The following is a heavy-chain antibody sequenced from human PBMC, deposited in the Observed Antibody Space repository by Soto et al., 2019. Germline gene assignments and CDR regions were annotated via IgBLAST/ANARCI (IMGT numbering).Heavy chain of an antibody. D-gene: IGHD2-15*01. J-gene: IGHJ6*02. CDR3: AKDRVVAAIRPYYYYGMDV. CDR2: ISYDGSNK. Sequence: GGSLRLSCAASGFTFSSYGMHWVRQAPGKGLEWVAVISYDGSNKYYADSVKGRFTISRDNSKNTLYLQMNSLRAEDTAVYYCAKDRVVAAIRPYYYYGMDVWGQGTTVTVSS. V-gene: IGHV3-30*18. CDR1: GFTFSSYG.